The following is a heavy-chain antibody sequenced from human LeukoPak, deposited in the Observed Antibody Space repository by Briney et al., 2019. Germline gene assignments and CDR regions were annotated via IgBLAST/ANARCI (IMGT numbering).Heavy chain of an antibody. Sequence: SETLSLTGTVSGGSISSSSYYWGWIRQPPGKGREWIGSIYYSGSTYYNPSLKSRVTISVDTSKNQFSLKLSSVTAADTAVYYCASIYGDYPDAFDIWGQGTMVTVSS. D-gene: IGHD4-17*01. CDR3: ASIYGDYPDAFDI. V-gene: IGHV4-39*01. CDR1: GGSISSSSYY. CDR2: IYYSGST. J-gene: IGHJ3*02.